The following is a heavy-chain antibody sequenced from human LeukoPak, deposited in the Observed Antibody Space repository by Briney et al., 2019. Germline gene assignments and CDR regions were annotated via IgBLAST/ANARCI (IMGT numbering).Heavy chain of an antibody. CDR3: ARDNGGGCSGGSCMFDP. V-gene: IGHV4-61*03. CDR2: IYYSGNT. J-gene: IGHJ5*02. D-gene: IGHD2-15*01. Sequence: SETLSLTCTVSGGSVSNGNYYWSWLRQPPGKALEWIGYIYYSGNTNYNPSLEGRVTISVDTSKNHFSVKLSSVTAADTAVYYCARDNGGGCSGGSCMFDPWGQGTLVTVSS. CDR1: GGSVSNGNYY.